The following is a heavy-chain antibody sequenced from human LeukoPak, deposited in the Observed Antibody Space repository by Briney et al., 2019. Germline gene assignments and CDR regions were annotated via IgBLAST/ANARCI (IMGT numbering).Heavy chain of an antibody. CDR1: GFTFSSCS. CDR3: ARDRYHTAF. J-gene: IGHJ4*02. CDR2: ISSSSSYI. Sequence: GESLKISCAASGFTFSSCSMNWVRQAPGKGLEWVSSISSSSSYIYYADSVKGRFTISRDNAKNSLYLQMNSLRAEDTAMYYCARDRYHTAFWGQGTLVTVSS. V-gene: IGHV3-21*01. D-gene: IGHD5-18*01.